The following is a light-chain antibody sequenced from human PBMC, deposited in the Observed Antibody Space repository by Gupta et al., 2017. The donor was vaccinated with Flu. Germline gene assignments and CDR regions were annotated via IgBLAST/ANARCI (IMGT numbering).Light chain of an antibody. CDR2: SAS. CDR1: QNGKNW. V-gene: IGKV1-12*01. Sequence: DTTMTPSPSSVSAFVGDRVIITCRASQNGKNWLSWYQQKPGKAPKRLIYSASTLQSGVPARFSGSGSVTDFTLTINSLQPEDVATYFCLQTDTFPRTFGQGTTVEIK. CDR3: LQTDTFPRT. J-gene: IGKJ1*01.